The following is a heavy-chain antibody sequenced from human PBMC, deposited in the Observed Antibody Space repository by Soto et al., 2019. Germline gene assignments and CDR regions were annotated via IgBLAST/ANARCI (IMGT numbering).Heavy chain of an antibody. J-gene: IGHJ3*02. D-gene: IGHD6-19*01. Sequence: AGGSLRLSCAASGFTFTTNAMSWVRQAPGKGLEWVSAISGSSSYTYYADSVKGRFTISRDNAKNSLYLQMNGLRAEDTAVYYCVRVLKSIGWDNDVFDIWGQGTMVTVSS. CDR1: GFTFTTNA. CDR2: ISGSSSYT. V-gene: IGHV3-21*01. CDR3: VRVLKSIGWDNDVFDI.